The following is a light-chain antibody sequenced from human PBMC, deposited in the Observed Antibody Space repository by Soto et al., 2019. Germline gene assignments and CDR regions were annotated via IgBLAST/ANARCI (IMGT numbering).Light chain of an antibody. J-gene: IGKJ4*01. CDR2: GAS. Sequence: EIVMTQSPATLSVSPGERVTLSCRASQSVSSDLAWYQQKPGQAPRLLIYGASTRATGIPARFSGSGSGTEFTLTISSLQSEDFAVYSCQQYSKWPLTFGGGTKVEIK. CDR1: QSVSSD. V-gene: IGKV3-15*01. CDR3: QQYSKWPLT.